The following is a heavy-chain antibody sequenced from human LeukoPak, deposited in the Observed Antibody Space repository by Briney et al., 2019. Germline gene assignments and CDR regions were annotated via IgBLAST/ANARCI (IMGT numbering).Heavy chain of an antibody. CDR2: IYYSGST. CDR1: GGSISSGDYY. Sequence: SGTLSLTCTVSGGSISSGDYYWSWIRQPPGKGLEWIGYIYYSGSTYYNPSLKSRVTISVDTSKNQFSLKLSSVTAADTAVYYCARTSGSYSTFDYWGQGTLVTVSS. CDR3: ARTSGSYSTFDY. V-gene: IGHV4-30-4*01. J-gene: IGHJ4*02. D-gene: IGHD1-26*01.